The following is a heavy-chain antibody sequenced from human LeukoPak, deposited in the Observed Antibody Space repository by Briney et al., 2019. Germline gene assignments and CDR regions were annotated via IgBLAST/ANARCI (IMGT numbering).Heavy chain of an antibody. Sequence: LRFSCAVSGFTFSTYAMHWVRQPPGKGLEWIGEINHSGSTNYNPSLKSRVTISVDTSKNQFSLKLSSVTAADTAVYYCARDSPTLTGYYYYFDYWGQGTLVTVSS. CDR1: GFTFSTYA. V-gene: IGHV4-34*01. CDR3: ARDSPTLTGYYYYFDY. CDR2: INHSGST. J-gene: IGHJ4*02. D-gene: IGHD3-9*01.